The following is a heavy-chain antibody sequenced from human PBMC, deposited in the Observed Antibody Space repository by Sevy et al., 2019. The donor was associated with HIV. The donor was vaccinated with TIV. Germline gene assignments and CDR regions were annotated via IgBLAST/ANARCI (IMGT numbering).Heavy chain of an antibody. CDR3: ARSGHDYGDYPYYYFDL. Sequence: ASVKVSCKASGGTFSNYVISWVRQAPGQGLEWMGGITPIFDTVNYAQKFQGRVTITADESTGTAYMELSSLTSDDTAVYYCARSGHDYGDYPYYYFDLWGRGTLVTVSS. V-gene: IGHV1-69*13. CDR1: GGTFSNYV. CDR2: ITPIFDTV. D-gene: IGHD4-17*01. J-gene: IGHJ2*01.